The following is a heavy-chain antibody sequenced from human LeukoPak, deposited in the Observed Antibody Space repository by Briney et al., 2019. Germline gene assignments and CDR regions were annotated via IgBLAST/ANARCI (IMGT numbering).Heavy chain of an antibody. CDR1: GFTFNSYE. CDR2: ISSSGSSM. J-gene: IGHJ5*02. V-gene: IGHV3-48*03. Sequence: PGGSLRLSCAASGFTFNSYEMNWLRQAPGKGLEWVSYISSSGSSMYYADSVKGRFTISRDNAKNSLYLQMNSLRAEDTAVYYCARETRFGDTYWFDPWGQGTLVTVSS. D-gene: IGHD3-10*01. CDR3: ARETRFGDTYWFDP.